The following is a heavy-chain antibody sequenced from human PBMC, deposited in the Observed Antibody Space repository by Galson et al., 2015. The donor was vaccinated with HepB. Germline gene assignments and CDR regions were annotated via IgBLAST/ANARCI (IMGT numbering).Heavy chain of an antibody. V-gene: IGHV3-21*01. CDR1: GFTFSSYS. CDR2: ISSSSSYI. D-gene: IGHD1-1*01. Sequence: SLRLSCAASGFTFSSYSMNWVRQAPGKGLEWVSSISSSSSYIYYADSVKGRFTISRDNAKNSLYLQMNSLRAEDTAVYYCARSGWNEYAFDIWGQGTMVTVSS. CDR3: ARSGWNEYAFDI. J-gene: IGHJ3*02.